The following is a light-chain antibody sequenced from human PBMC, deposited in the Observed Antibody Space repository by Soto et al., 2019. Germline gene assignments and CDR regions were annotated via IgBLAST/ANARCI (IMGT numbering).Light chain of an antibody. J-gene: IGLJ2*01. CDR1: NIGSKS. V-gene: IGLV3-21*04. Sequence: SYELTQPPSVSVAPGKTASITCGGNNIGSKSVHWYQQKPGQAPVLVIYYDSDRPSGIPERFSGSNSGNTATLTISRVEAGDEADYYCQVWDPEVFGGGTQLTVL. CDR3: QVWDPEV. CDR2: YDS.